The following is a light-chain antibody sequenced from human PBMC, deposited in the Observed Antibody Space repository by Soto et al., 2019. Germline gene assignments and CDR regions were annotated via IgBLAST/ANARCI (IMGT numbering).Light chain of an antibody. J-gene: IGLJ3*02. Sequence: QSVLTQPPSVSGAPGQRVTISCTGSSSNIGTYDVHWYQQLPGTAPKLLIYGNSNRPSGVPDRFSGSKPGTSASLAITGLQAEDEADYYCQSYDSSLSGWVFGGGTKLTVL. CDR3: QSYDSSLSGWV. CDR2: GNS. CDR1: SSNIGTYD. V-gene: IGLV1-40*01.